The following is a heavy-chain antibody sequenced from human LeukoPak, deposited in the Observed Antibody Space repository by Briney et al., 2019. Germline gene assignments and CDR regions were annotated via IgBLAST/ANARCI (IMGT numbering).Heavy chain of an antibody. CDR2: ISTYNGNT. CDR1: SYSFTSYG. D-gene: IGHD6-13*01. CDR3: ARVTGYVMEDYFDY. J-gene: IGHJ4*02. V-gene: IGHV1-18*01. Sequence: PGASVKVSCKASSYSFTSYGISWVRQAPGQGLEWMGWISTYNGNTNYAQKLQGRVTMTTDTSTTTAYMELRSLRSDDTAVYYCARVTGYVMEDYFDYWGQGTLVTVSS.